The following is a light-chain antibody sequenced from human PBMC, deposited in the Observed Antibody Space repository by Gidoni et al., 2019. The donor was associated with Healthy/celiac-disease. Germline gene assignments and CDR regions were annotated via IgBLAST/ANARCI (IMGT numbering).Light chain of an antibody. CDR2: DAS. J-gene: IGKJ4*01. CDR1: QDISNY. V-gene: IGKV1-33*01. CDR3: QQYDNRIT. Sequence: IQMTQSPSSLSASVGDRVTITCQASQDISNYLNWYQQKPGKAPKLLIYDASNLETGVPSRFSGSGSGTDFTFTISSLQPEDIATYYCQQYDNRITFGGXTKVEIK.